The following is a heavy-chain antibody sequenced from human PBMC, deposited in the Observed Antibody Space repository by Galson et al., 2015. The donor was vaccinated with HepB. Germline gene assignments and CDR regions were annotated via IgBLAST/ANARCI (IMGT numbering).Heavy chain of an antibody. D-gene: IGHD7-27*01. Sequence: SLRLSCAASGFTFSSYAMHWVRQAPGKGLEWVAVISYDGSNKYYADSVKGRFTISRDNSKNTLYLQINSLRAEDTAVYYCARDVPWGQDYYYYYGMDVWGQGTTVTVSS. CDR1: GFTFSSYA. J-gene: IGHJ6*02. CDR2: ISYDGSNK. V-gene: IGHV3-30-3*01. CDR3: ARDVPWGQDYYYYYGMDV.